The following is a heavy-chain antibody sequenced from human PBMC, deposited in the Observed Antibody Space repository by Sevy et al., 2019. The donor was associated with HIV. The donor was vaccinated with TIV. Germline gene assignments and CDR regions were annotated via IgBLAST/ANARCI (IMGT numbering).Heavy chain of an antibody. CDR1: GFTFSSYA. V-gene: IGHV3-23*01. CDR3: AKDLFVAAAGTTGYSSGWYFRGFDY. J-gene: IGHJ4*02. D-gene: IGHD6-19*01. Sequence: GGSLRLSCAASGFTFSSYAMSWVRQAPGKGLEWVSAISGSGGSTYYADSVKGRFTISRDNSKNTLYLQMNSLRAEDTAVYYGAKDLFVAAAGTTGYSSGWYFRGFDYWGQGTLVTVSS. CDR2: ISGSGGST.